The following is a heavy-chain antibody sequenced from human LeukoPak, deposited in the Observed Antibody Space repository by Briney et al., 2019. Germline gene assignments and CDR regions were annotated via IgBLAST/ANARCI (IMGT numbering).Heavy chain of an antibody. CDR2: AGWAGGTT. V-gene: IGHV3-43*01. J-gene: IGHJ4*02. Sequence: GGSLRLSCATSGFNFDRYTIHWVRHAPGKGLEWVSLAGWAGGTTFYSDSVRGRFTISRDSGRKSVYLQMNSLTTDDTAFYFCAKELDTMFFDYWGQGALVTVSS. CDR3: AKELDTMFFDY. CDR1: GFNFDRYT. D-gene: IGHD3-10*02.